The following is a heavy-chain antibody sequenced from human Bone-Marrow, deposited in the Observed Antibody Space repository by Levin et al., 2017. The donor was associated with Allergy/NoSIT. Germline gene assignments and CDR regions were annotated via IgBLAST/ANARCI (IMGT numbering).Heavy chain of an antibody. Sequence: GGSLRLSCAASGLTFSNAWMSWVRQAPGKGPEWVGRIKSKTDGGTTEYAAPVEDRFTISRDDSKTTLYLQMNSLKTEDTAVYYCTTDRSLGGVDIWGQGTMVIVSS. CDR3: TTDRSLGGVDI. V-gene: IGHV3-15*01. CDR1: GLTFSNAW. CDR2: IKSKTDGGTT. D-gene: IGHD2-21*01. J-gene: IGHJ3*02.